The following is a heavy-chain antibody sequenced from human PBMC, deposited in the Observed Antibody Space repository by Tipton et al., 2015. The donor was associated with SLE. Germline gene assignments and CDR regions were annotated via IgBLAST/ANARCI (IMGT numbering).Heavy chain of an antibody. CDR1: GGSISSYY. V-gene: IGHV4-59*01. CDR3: ARGKSSSLFDP. J-gene: IGHJ5*02. CDR2: IYYSGTT. D-gene: IGHD2-15*01. Sequence: TLSLTCTVSGGSISSYYCNWIRQPPGKGLEWIGHIYYSGTTNYNPSLASRVTISIDTSKNQFFLKLTSVTAADTAVYYCARGKSSSLFDPWGQGTLVTVSS.